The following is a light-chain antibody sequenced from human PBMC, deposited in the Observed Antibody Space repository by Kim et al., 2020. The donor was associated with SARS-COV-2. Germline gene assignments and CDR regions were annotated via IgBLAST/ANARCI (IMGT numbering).Light chain of an antibody. Sequence: ASVGERRAIICRPSQDSRSDLGWYQQQPAKAPKLLIYAAASIQSGVPSRFCGSRSCTAFSLIISSLQPEDFVTYYCLQDYNYPFTFGPGTKVDIK. CDR1: QDSRSD. CDR3: LQDYNYPFT. V-gene: IGKV1-6*01. CDR2: AAA. J-gene: IGKJ3*01.